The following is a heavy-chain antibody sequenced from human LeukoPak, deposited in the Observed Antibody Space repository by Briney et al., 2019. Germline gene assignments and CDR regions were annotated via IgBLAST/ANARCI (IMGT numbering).Heavy chain of an antibody. CDR2: IDYSGST. J-gene: IGHJ4*02. D-gene: IGHD6-6*01. Sequence: SETLSLTCAVSGYSISSGYYWGWIRQPPGKGLVWIATIDYSGSTYYNPSLKSQVTISVETSRNQFSLKLSSVTAADTAVYYCARSKWASSSSGIDYWGQGTLVSVSS. V-gene: IGHV4-38-2*01. CDR1: GYSISSGYY. CDR3: ARSKWASSSSGIDY.